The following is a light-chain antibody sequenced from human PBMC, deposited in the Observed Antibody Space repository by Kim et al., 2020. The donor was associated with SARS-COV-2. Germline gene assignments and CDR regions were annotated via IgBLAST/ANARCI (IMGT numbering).Light chain of an antibody. CDR1: QSVDSGF. V-gene: IGKV3-20*01. CDR3: QHFGGSSYT. Sequence: EIVLTQSPGTLSLSPGERATLSCRASQSVDSGFLAWYQQVPGQAPILLIYDASTTATGIPDRFSGSGSGTDFTLTISRLEPEEFAVYYCQHFGGSSYTFGRGTKLEI. J-gene: IGKJ2*01. CDR2: DAS.